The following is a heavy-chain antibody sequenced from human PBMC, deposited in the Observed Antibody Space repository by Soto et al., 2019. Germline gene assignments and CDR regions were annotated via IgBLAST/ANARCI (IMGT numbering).Heavy chain of an antibody. Sequence: SETLSLTCTVSGGSISSSSYYWGWIRQPPGKGLEWIGSIYYSGSTYYNPSLKSRVTISVDTSKNQFSLKLSSVTAADTAVYYCARHGITMIVSEYFQHWGQGTLVTVSS. D-gene: IGHD3-22*01. J-gene: IGHJ1*01. CDR3: ARHGITMIVSEYFQH. V-gene: IGHV4-39*01. CDR2: IYYSGST. CDR1: GGSISSSSYY.